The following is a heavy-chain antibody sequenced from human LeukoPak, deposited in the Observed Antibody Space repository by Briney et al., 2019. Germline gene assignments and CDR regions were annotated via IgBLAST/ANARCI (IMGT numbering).Heavy chain of an antibody. V-gene: IGHV4-59*01. CDR2: ISYSGST. CDR1: GGSISSYY. CDR3: ARYIWGSYPTFEDC. Sequence: SETLSLTCTVSGGSISSYYWSWIRQPPGKGLEWIGYISYSGSTNYNPSLKSRVTISVDTSKNQLSLKLNSVTAADTAVCYCARYIWGSYPTFEDCWGQGSLVTVSS. J-gene: IGHJ4*02. D-gene: IGHD3-16*02.